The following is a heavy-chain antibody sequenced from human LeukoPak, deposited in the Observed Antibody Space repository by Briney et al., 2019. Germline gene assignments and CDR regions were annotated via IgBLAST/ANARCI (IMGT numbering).Heavy chain of an antibody. CDR3: AKDCGGDCYAPDY. V-gene: IGHV3-21*04. Sequence: PGGSLRLSCAASGFTFSSYSMNWVRQAPGKGLEWVSSISSSSSYIYYADSVKGRFTISRDNSKNTLYLQMNSLRADDTAVYYCAKDCGGDCYAPDYWGQGTLVTVSS. CDR2: ISSSSSYI. J-gene: IGHJ4*02. CDR1: GFTFSSYS. D-gene: IGHD2-21*02.